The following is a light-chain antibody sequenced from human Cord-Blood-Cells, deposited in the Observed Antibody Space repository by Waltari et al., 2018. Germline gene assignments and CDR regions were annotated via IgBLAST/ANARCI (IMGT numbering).Light chain of an antibody. CDR2: AAS. V-gene: IGKV1-39*01. CDR1: QSISIY. J-gene: IGKJ2*01. Sequence: DIQMTQSPSSLSASVGDRVTITCRASQSISIYLNWYQQKPGKAPKLLIYAASSLQSGVPSRFSGSGSGTDFTLTISSLQPEDFATYYCQQSYGTPHTFGQGTKLEIK. CDR3: QQSYGTPHT.